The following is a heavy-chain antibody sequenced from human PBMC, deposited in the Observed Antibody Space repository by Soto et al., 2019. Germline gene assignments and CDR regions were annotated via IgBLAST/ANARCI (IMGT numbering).Heavy chain of an antibody. J-gene: IGHJ4*02. CDR1: GGTFSSYA. CDR3: AREDYGNYETYYFDY. D-gene: IGHD4-17*01. Sequence: SVKVSCKASGGTFSSYAISWVRQAPGQGLEWMGGIIPIFGTANYAQKFQGRVTITADESTSTAYMELSSLRSEDTAVYYCAREDYGNYETYYFDYWGKGTLVTVSS. CDR2: IIPIFGTA. V-gene: IGHV1-69*13.